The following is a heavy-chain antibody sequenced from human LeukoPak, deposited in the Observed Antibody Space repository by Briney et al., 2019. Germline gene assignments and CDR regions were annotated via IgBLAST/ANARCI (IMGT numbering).Heavy chain of an antibody. D-gene: IGHD1-14*01. J-gene: IGHJ4*02. CDR3: ATTERTQPEGY. CDR1: GYSISSGYY. Sequence: SETLSLTCAVSGYSISSGYYWGWIRQPPGKGLEWIGSIYHSGSTYYNPSLKSRVTISVDTSKNQFSLKLSSVTAADTAVYYCATTERTQPEGYWGQGALVTVSS. V-gene: IGHV4-38-2*01. CDR2: IYHSGST.